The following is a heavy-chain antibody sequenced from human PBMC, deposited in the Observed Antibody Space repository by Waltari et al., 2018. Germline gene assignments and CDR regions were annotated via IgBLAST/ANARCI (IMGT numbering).Heavy chain of an antibody. CDR1: GFTLSNYW. Sequence: EVQLVESGGGLVQPGGSLRLSCAASGFTLSNYWMSWVRQAPGKGLDWGANIMTDGREEYYVDSVRGRFTISRDNAKNSLYLQMNSLRPEDTAVYYCVRDQWFAFDIWGQGTMVTVSS. D-gene: IGHD3-22*01. CDR2: IMTDGREE. J-gene: IGHJ3*02. V-gene: IGHV3-7*01. CDR3: VRDQWFAFDI.